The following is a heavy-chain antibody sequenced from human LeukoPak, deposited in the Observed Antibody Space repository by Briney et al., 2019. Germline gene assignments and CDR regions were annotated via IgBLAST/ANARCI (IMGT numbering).Heavy chain of an antibody. V-gene: IGHV4-59*11. CDR1: GGSISSHY. D-gene: IGHD6-6*01. CDR3: ARSQYSSSLYFDY. J-gene: IGHJ4*02. Sequence: SETLSLTCTVSGGSISSHYWSWIRQPPGKGLEWIGYIYYSGSTNYNPSLKSRVTKSVDTSKNQFSLKLSSVTAADTAVYYCARSQYSSSLYFDYWGQGTLVTVSS. CDR2: IYYSGST.